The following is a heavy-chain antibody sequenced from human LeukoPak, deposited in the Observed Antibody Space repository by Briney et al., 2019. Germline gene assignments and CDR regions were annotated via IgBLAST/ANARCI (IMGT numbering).Heavy chain of an antibody. J-gene: IGHJ3*02. CDR1: GGSFSGYY. V-gene: IGHV4-39*01. CDR2: IYYSGST. Sequence: SESLSLTCAVYGGSFSGYYWGWIRQPPGKGLEWIGSIYYSGSTYYNPSLKSRVTISVDTSKNQFSLKLSSVTAADTAVYYCAAGIVVVNDAFDIWGQGTMVTVSS. D-gene: IGHD3-22*01. CDR3: AAGIVVVNDAFDI.